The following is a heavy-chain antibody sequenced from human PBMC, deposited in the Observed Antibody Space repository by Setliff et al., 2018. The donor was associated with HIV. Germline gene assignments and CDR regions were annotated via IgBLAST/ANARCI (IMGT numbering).Heavy chain of an antibody. Sequence: VASVKVSCKASGYTFTKYGISWVRQAPGQGLEWLGWINTDTENPTYAQGFTGRFVFSLDTSVSAAFLQISSLKAEDTAVYYCARAQALLRVYYMDVWG. CDR1: GYTFTKYG. J-gene: IGHJ6*03. CDR3: ARAQALLRVYYMDV. V-gene: IGHV7-4-1*02. D-gene: IGHD3-3*01. CDR2: INTDTENP.